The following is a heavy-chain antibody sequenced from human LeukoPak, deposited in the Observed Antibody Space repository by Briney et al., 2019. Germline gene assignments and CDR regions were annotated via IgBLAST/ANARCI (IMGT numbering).Heavy chain of an antibody. V-gene: IGHV1-46*01. Sequence: ASVKVSCKASGYTFTSYYMHWLRQAPGQGLEWMGVINPSAGSTNYAQKFQGRVTITADKSTSTAYMELSSLRSEDTAVYYCARGALDGGNSFFWYYYYMDVWGKGTTVTVSS. D-gene: IGHD4-23*01. CDR2: INPSAGST. CDR3: ARGALDGGNSFFWYYYYMDV. J-gene: IGHJ6*03. CDR1: GYTFTSYY.